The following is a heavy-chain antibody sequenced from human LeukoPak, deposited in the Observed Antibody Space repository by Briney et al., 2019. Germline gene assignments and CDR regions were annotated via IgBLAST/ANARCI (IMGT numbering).Heavy chain of an antibody. CDR1: GFTFSSYS. Sequence: PGGSLRLSCAASGFTFSSYSMNWVRQAPGKGLEWVSSISSSSSYIYYADSVKGRFTISRDNAKNSLYLQMNSLRAEDTAVYYCTSSGYCSGGSCYATAEDAPYYYYYMDVWGKGTTVTVSS. J-gene: IGHJ6*03. CDR3: TSSGYCSGGSCYATAEDAPYYYYYMDV. V-gene: IGHV3-21*04. CDR2: ISSSSSYI. D-gene: IGHD2-15*01.